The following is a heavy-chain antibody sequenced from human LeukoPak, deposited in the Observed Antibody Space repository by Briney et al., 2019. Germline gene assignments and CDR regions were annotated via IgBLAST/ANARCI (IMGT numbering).Heavy chain of an antibody. D-gene: IGHD4-17*01. J-gene: IGHJ4*02. CDR1: GYTFTGYY. CDR2: INPNSGGT. Sequence: ASVKVSCKASGYTFTGYYMHWVRQAPGQGLEGMGWINPNSGGTNYAQKFQGRVTMTRDTSISTAYMELSRLRSDDTAVYYCARSITPLPTGLPSYWGQGTLVTVSS. V-gene: IGHV1-2*02. CDR3: ARSITPLPTGLPSY.